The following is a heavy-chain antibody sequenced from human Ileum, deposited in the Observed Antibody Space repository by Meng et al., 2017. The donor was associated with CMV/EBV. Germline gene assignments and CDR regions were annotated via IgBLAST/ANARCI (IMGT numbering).Heavy chain of an antibody. CDR2: IYWDDDT. Sequence: FSLSTTGVGVGWIRQPPGKAPEWLALIYWDDDTRYSPSLQSRLTITKDTSKNQVVLTMTNMDPVDTATYYCAHRRYHDTSAHSRWFDPWGQGTLVTVSS. V-gene: IGHV2-5*02. D-gene: IGHD3-22*01. CDR3: AHRRYHDTSAHSRWFDP. CDR1: FSLSTTGVG. J-gene: IGHJ5*02.